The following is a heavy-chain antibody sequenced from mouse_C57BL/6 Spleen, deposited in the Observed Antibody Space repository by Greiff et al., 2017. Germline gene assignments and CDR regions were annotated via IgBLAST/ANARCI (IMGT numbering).Heavy chain of an antibody. CDR2: IDPSDSYT. J-gene: IGHJ1*03. D-gene: IGHD3-3*01. Sequence: QVQLQQPGAELVRPGTSVKLSCKASGYTFTSYWMHWVKQRPGQGLEWIGVIDPSDSYTNYNQKFKGKATLTVEKSSSTVYLELSRLTSDDSAVYYCARRGTWYFDVWGTGTTVTVSS. CDR3: ARRGTWYFDV. CDR1: GYTFTSYW. V-gene: IGHV1-59*01.